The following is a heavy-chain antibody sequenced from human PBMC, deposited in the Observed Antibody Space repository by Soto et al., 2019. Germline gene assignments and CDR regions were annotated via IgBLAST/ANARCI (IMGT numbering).Heavy chain of an antibody. CDR1: GYSISSGYY. D-gene: IGHD6-13*01. V-gene: IGHV4-38-2*01. J-gene: IGHJ4*02. CDR3: ARPRIAAVGPYFDY. Sequence: PSETLSLTCAVSGYSISSGYYWGWIRQPPGKGLEWIGSICYSGSTSYNPSLKSRVTLSVDRSKNQFSLKLTSVTAADTAVYYVARPRIAAVGPYFDYWGQGTLVTVSS. CDR2: ICYSGST.